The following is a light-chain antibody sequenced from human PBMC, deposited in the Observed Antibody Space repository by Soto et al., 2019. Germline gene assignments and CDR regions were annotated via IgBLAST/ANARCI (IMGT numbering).Light chain of an antibody. Sequence: DIQMTQSPTSLSASVGDRVTISCRASQNIRSYLNWYQQIPGKAPNLLIYATSILQTGVPPRLSGRGSGTDFTLTINGLQPEDFATYYCQQGYTTRWTFGQGSKVDIE. CDR3: QQGYTTRWT. CDR2: ATS. J-gene: IGKJ1*01. CDR1: QNIRSY. V-gene: IGKV1-39*01.